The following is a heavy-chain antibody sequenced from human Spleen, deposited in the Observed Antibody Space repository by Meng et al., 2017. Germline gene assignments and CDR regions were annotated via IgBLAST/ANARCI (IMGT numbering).Heavy chain of an antibody. V-gene: IGHV3-30*04. CDR1: GITFSSYA. CDR2: IAFDGSNK. Sequence: SLNISCAASGITFSSYAMYWVRQAPGKGLEWVAVIAFDGSNKYYADSVNGRFTISRDNSKNTQYLQMNSLRAEDTAVYYCAREGYSGYDYSVDYFDYWGQGTLVTVSS. J-gene: IGHJ4*02. CDR3: AREGYSGYDYSVDYFDY. D-gene: IGHD5-12*01.